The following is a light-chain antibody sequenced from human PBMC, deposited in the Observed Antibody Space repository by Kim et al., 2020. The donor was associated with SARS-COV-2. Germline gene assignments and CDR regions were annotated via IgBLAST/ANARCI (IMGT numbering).Light chain of an antibody. CDR2: DAS. CDR1: QDIRHY. V-gene: IGKV1-33*01. Sequence: ASVGDRVTITCRASQDIRHYLNWYQHKPGKAPKLLIYDASHLEAEVPSRFSGSASGPDFTFTISSLQPEDIATYYCQQYDSLPPTFGGGTKVDIK. CDR3: QQYDSLPPT. J-gene: IGKJ4*01.